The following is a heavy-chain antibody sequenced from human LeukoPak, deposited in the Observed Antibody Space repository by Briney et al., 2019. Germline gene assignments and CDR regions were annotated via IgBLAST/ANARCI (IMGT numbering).Heavy chain of an antibody. D-gene: IGHD3-22*01. V-gene: IGHV4-38-2*01. CDR1: GYSTSSGYY. J-gene: IGHJ4*02. Sequence: PSETLSLTCAVSGYSTSSGYYWGWIRQPPGKGLEWIGSIYHSGSTYYNPSPQSRVTKSVDTSKNQFSLKLSSVTAADTAVYYCARLNMIVVVIFDYWGQGTLVTVSS. CDR3: ARLNMIVVVIFDY. CDR2: IYHSGST.